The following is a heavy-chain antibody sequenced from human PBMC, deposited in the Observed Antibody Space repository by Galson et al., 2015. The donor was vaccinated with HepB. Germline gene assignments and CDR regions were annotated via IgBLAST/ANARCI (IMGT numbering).Heavy chain of an antibody. V-gene: IGHV1-3*01. Sequence: SVKVSCKASGYTFTSYAMHWGRQAPGQRLEWMGWINAGNGNTKYSQKFQGRVTITRDTSASTAYMELSSLRSEDTAVYYCARLASDFWSGYPFDYWGQGTLVTVSS. CDR2: INAGNGNT. D-gene: IGHD3-3*01. CDR3: ARLASDFWSGYPFDY. J-gene: IGHJ4*02. CDR1: GYTFTSYA.